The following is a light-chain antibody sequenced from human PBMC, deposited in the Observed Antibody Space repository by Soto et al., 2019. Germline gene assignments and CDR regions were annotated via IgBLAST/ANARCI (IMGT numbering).Light chain of an antibody. CDR2: GAS. CDR1: QSVSSSY. CDR3: RQFGSSPLFT. J-gene: IGKJ3*01. V-gene: IGKV3-20*01. Sequence: EIVLTQSPGTLSLCPGERATLSCRASQSVSSSYLAWYQQKPGQAPRLLIYGASSRATGIPDRFSGSGSGTEFTLTISRLEPEDFAVYYCRQFGSSPLFTFGPGTKVDVK.